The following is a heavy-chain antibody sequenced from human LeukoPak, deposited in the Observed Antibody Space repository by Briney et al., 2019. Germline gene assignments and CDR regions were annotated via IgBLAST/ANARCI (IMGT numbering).Heavy chain of an antibody. D-gene: IGHD2-2*01. CDR2: ISGSGGST. Sequence: QSGGSLRLSCAASGFTFSSYAMSWVRQAPGKGLERVSVISGSGGSTYYADSVKGRFTISRDNSKNTLYLQMNSLRAEDTAVYYCARDRNTRVYHYLDYWGQGTLVTISS. CDR1: GFTFSSYA. CDR3: ARDRNTRVYHYLDY. V-gene: IGHV3-23*01. J-gene: IGHJ4*02.